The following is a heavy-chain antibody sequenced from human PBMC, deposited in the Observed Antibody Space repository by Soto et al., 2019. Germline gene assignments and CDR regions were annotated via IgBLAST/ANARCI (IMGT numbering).Heavy chain of an antibody. CDR1: GGSISSSNYY. CDR3: ARRRTAAGNWLDP. Sequence: QLQLQESGPGLVKPSETLSLTCTVSGGSISSSNYYWGWIRQPPGTGLEWIGIIYYSGSTYYNPSLKTRVTISVDTSKNQFSLRLTSVTAADTAVYYCARRRTAAGNWLDPWGQGTLVTVSS. J-gene: IGHJ5*02. CDR2: IYYSGST. V-gene: IGHV4-39*01. D-gene: IGHD6-13*01.